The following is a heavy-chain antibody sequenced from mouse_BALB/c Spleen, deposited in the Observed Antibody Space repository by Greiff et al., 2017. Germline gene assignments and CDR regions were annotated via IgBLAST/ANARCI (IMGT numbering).Heavy chain of an antibody. CDR2: INPNNGGT. D-gene: IGHD2-10*02. CDR3: AREEYGNFDMDD. CDR1: GYTFTDYN. J-gene: IGHJ4*01. Sequence: VQLKESGPELVKPGASVKIPCKASGYTFTDYNMDWVKQSPGKSLEWIGDINPNNGGTIYNQKFKGKATLTVDKSSSTAYMELRSLTSEDTAVYYCAREEYGNFDMDDWGQGTSVTVSS. V-gene: IGHV1-18*01.